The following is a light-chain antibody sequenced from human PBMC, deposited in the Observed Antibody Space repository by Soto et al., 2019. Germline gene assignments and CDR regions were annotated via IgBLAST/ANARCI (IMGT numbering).Light chain of an antibody. J-gene: IGLJ2*01. CDR2: DVS. Sequence: QSALTQPASVSGSPGQSITISCTGTSSDVGVYNYISWYQQHPGKAPKLMIYDVSNRPSGVSNRFSGSNSGNTASLTISGLQAEDEGEYYGSSYTSSSTLVVFGGGTQLTVL. V-gene: IGLV2-14*01. CDR3: SSYTSSSTLVV. CDR1: SSDVGVYNY.